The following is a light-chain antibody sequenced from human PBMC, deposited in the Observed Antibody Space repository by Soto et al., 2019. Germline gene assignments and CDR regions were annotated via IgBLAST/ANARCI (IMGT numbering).Light chain of an antibody. CDR1: QSVSSIY. J-gene: IGKJ2*01. CDR2: GAS. Sequence: EIELTQSPGTLSLSPGERATLSCRASQSVSSIYLAWYQQKPGQAPRLLIYGASSRATGIPDRFSGSGSGTDFTLTISRLEPEDLAVYYCQQYISSPYTFGQGTKVDIK. CDR3: QQYISSPYT. V-gene: IGKV3-20*01.